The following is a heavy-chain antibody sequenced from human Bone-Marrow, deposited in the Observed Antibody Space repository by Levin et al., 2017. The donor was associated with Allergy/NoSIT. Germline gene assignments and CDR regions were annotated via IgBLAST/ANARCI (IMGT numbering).Heavy chain of an antibody. CDR3: AREDGSTFDS. CDR2: IYYSGST. V-gene: IGHV4-31*03. D-gene: IGHD5-24*01. J-gene: IGHJ4*02. CDR1: GGSISSGGYH. Sequence: SETLSLTCTVSGGSISSGGYHWSWIRQHAGKGLEWIGYIYYSGSTYQNPSLKSRAMISLDTSKNQFSLKVTSATAADAAVYYCAREDGSTFDSWGQGTLVTVSS.